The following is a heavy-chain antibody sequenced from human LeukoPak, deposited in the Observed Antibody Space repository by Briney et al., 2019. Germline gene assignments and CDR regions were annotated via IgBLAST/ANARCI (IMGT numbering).Heavy chain of an antibody. CDR2: IYTSGST. V-gene: IGHV4-4*07. J-gene: IGHJ6*02. D-gene: IGHD4-17*01. CDR1: GGSISSYY. Sequence: SETLSLTCTVSGGSISSYYWSWIRQPAGKGLEWIGRIYTSGSTNYNPPLKSRVTMSVDTPKNQFSLKLSSVTAADTAVYYCARAHLYGDYVFGMDVWGQGTTVTVSS. CDR3: ARAHLYGDYVFGMDV.